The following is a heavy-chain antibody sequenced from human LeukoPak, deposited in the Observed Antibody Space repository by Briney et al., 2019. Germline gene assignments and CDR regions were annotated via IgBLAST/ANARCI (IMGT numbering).Heavy chain of an antibody. D-gene: IGHD4-11*01. CDR1: GESFSSYF. J-gene: IGHJ4*02. Sequence: SETLSLTCAGYGESFSSYFWSWIRQPPGKGLEWIGEINHSGSTNYNASLKSRVTISVDTSENQFSLKLSSVTAADTAVYYCARPTTGALWGYFDYWGQGTLVTVSS. CDR3: ARPTTGALWGYFDY. CDR2: INHSGST. V-gene: IGHV4-34*01.